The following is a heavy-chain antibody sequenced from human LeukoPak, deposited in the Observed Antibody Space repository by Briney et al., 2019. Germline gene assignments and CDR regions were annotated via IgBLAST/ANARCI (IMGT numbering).Heavy chain of an antibody. V-gene: IGHV4-31*03. D-gene: IGHD3-9*01. CDR1: GGSISSGGYY. CDR2: MYYSGST. J-gene: IGHJ3*02. Sequence: SETLSLTCTVSGGSISSGGYYWSWIRQHPGKGLEWIGYMYYSGSTYYNPSLKSRVTISVDTSKNQFSLKLSSVTAADTAVYYCARGGLRYFDWFGAFDIWGQGTMVTVSS. CDR3: ARGGLRYFDWFGAFDI.